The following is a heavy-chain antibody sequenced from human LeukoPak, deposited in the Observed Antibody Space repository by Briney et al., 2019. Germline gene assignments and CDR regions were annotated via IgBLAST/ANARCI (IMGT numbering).Heavy chain of an antibody. J-gene: IGHJ3*02. D-gene: IGHD3-10*01. CDR1: GFTFSSYE. CDR2: ISSSGSTI. Sequence: GGSLRLSCAASGFTFSSYEMNWVRQAPGKGLEWVSYISSSGSTIYYADSVKGRFTISRDNAKNSLYLQMNSLRAEDTALYYCAKVYGSGSYYRGGAFDIWGQGTMVTVSS. CDR3: AKVYGSGSYYRGGAFDI. V-gene: IGHV3-48*03.